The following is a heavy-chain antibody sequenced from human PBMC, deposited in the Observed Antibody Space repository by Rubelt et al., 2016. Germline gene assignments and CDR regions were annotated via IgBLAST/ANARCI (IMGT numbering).Heavy chain of an antibody. V-gene: IGHV4-38-2*02. D-gene: IGHD3-22*01. J-gene: IGHJ6*03. CDR3: TRTPYYDSSGYDYYYYMDV. CDR2: IYYSGST. Sequence: QVQLQESGPGLVKPSETLSLTCTVSGYSISSGYYWGWIRQPPGKGLEWIGTIYYSGSTYYNPSLKSRVTISVDTSKNQFSLKLSSVTAADTAVYYCTRTPYYDSSGYDYYYYMDVWGKGTTVTVSS. CDR1: GYSISSGYY.